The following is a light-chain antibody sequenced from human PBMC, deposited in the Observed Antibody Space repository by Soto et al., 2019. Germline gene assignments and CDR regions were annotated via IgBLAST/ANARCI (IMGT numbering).Light chain of an antibody. V-gene: IGLV2-23*01. CDR2: EGN. Sequence: QSALTQPASVSGSPGQSITISCTGTSSDVGSYNLVSWYQQYPGKAPKLMIYEGNKRPSGVSNRFSGSNSGNTASLTISGRQAEDEADYYCCSYAGSTYVFGTGTKLTVL. CDR3: CSYAGSTYV. CDR1: SSDVGSYNL. J-gene: IGLJ1*01.